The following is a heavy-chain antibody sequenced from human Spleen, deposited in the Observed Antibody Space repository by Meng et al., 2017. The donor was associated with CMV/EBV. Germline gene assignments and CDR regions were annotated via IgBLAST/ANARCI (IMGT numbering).Heavy chain of an antibody. CDR1: GFTFSSYG. V-gene: IGHV3-30*02. J-gene: IGHJ6*02. D-gene: IGHD2-2*01. CDR2: IRYDGSNK. CDR3: ARESSSSHALDV. Sequence: GESLKISCAASGFTFSSYGMHWVRQAPGKGLEWVAFIRYDGSNKYYADSVKGRFTISRDNSKNTLYLQMNSLRAEDTAVYYCARESSSSHALDVWGQGTTVTVSS.